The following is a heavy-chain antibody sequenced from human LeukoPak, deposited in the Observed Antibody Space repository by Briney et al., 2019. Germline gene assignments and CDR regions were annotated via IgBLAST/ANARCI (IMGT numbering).Heavy chain of an antibody. D-gene: IGHD3-3*02. CDR2: INPNSGGT. Sequence: ASVKVSCKASGYTFTCYYMHWVRQAPGQGLEWMGRINPNSGGTNYAQKFQGRVTMTRDTSISTAYMELSRLRSDDTAVYYCARDHLAPGHVASASFDPWGQGTLVTVSS. CDR1: GYTFTCYY. V-gene: IGHV1-2*06. J-gene: IGHJ5*02. CDR3: ARDHLAPGHVASASFDP.